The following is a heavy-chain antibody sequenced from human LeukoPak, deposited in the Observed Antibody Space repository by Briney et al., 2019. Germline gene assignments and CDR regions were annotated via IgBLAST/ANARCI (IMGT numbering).Heavy chain of an antibody. Sequence: EASVTVSCKASGGTFSSYAISWVRQAPGQGLEWMGGIIPIFGTANYAQKFQGRVTITRDTSANTAYMELSSLTSEDTAVYHCARGAAEGLDYWGQGILVTVSS. V-gene: IGHV1-69*05. CDR3: ARGAAEGLDY. CDR1: GGTFSSYA. CDR2: IIPIFGTA. D-gene: IGHD6-13*01. J-gene: IGHJ4*02.